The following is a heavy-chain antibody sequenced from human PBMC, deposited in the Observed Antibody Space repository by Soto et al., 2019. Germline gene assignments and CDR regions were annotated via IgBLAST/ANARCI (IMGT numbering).Heavy chain of an antibody. CDR3: VKRSGTDGPFDY. V-gene: IGHV3-23*01. D-gene: IGHD3-10*01. Sequence: EVQLLESGGGLVQPGGSLRLSCAASGFTFSTYATAWVRQAPGEGLEWVSAIGPIGTGTFYADSVRGRFTIFRDNSKNTLYLQMNSLGAGDTAVYYCVKRSGTDGPFDYWGHGALVTVAS. CDR1: GFTFSTYA. CDR2: IGPIGTGT. J-gene: IGHJ4*01.